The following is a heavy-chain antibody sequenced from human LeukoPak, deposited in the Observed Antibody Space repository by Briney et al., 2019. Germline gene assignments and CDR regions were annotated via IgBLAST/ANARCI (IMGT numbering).Heavy chain of an antibody. CDR2: ISGSGGST. CDR1: GFTFSSYA. CDR3: AKAGAIVVVVAADFDY. Sequence: GGSLRLSCAASGFTFSSYAMSWVRQAPGKGLEWVSAISGSGGSTYYADSVKGRFTISRDNSKNTLYLQMNSLRAEDTAVYYCAKAGAIVVVVAADFDYWGQGTLVTVSS. D-gene: IGHD2-15*01. J-gene: IGHJ4*02. V-gene: IGHV3-23*01.